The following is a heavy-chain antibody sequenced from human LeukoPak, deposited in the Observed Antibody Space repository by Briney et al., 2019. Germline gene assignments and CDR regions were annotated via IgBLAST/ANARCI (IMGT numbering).Heavy chain of an antibody. J-gene: IGHJ4*02. CDR2: MYYSGST. CDR3: ARRATSGSPYYLDY. CDR1: GGSINGYY. D-gene: IGHD3-10*01. Sequence: SETLSLTCTVSGGSINGYYWTWIRLPPGKELEWIGYMYYSGSTNYNPSLKSRVTMSVDTPKNQFSLKLSSVTAADTAVYHCARRATSGSPYYLDYWGQGTLVTVSS. V-gene: IGHV4-59*01.